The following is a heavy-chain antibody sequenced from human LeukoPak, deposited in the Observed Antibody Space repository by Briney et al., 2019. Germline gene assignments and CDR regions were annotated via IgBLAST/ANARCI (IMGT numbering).Heavy chain of an antibody. D-gene: IGHD5-12*01. CDR2: ISWDGGST. J-gene: IGHJ4*02. V-gene: IGHV3-43D*03. CDR3: EGGASRFDY. Sequence: PGGSLRLSCAASGFTFDDYAMHWVRQAPGKGLEWVSLISWDGGSTYYADSVKGRFTISRDNSKNTLYLQMNSLRAEDTAVYAKEGGASRFDYWGQGTLVTVSS. CDR1: GFTFDDYA.